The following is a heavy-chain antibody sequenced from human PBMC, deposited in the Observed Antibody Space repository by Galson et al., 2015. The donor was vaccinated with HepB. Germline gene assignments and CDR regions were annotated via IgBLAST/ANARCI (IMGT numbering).Heavy chain of an antibody. CDR1: GFTFSDYY. CDR2: ISSSSSYT. CDR3: ARGREFNDYGDYVGGPLDY. D-gene: IGHD4-17*01. V-gene: IGHV3-11*06. J-gene: IGHJ4*02. Sequence: SLRLSCAASGFTFSDYYMSWIRQAPGKGLEWVSYISSSSSYTNYADSVKGRFTISRDNAKNSLYLQMNSLRAEDTAVYYCARGREFNDYGDYVGGPLDYWGQGTLVTVSS.